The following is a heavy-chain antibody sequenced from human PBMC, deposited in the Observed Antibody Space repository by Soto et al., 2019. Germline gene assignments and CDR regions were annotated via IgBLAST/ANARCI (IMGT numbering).Heavy chain of an antibody. CDR1: GGSFSGCY. J-gene: IGHJ1*01. D-gene: IGHD6-19*01. CDR2: IKHSGST. Sequence: PESLCLSCGGYGGSFSGCYWSWSRQPPGKGLEWIGEIKHSGSTNYNPSLKSRVTISVDTSKNQFSLKLSSVTAADTAVYYCARGGSIEVPERIACWGQRTLVIGS. V-gene: IGHV4-34*01. CDR3: ARGGSIEVPERIAC.